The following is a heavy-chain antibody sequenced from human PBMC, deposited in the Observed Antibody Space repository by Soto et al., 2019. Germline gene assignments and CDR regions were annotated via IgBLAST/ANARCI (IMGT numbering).Heavy chain of an antibody. CDR2: IYHSGST. V-gene: IGHV4-38-2*01. Sequence: SETLSLTCAVSGYSITNGYYWGWIRQPPGMGLEWIGSIYHSGSTSYNPSLRSRVTISVVTSKNQFSLKLSSVTAADTAMYYCAKVGGGGPVTAAIGLCDSWGQGTQGTVSS. CDR3: AKVGGGGPVTAAIGLCDS. J-gene: IGHJ4*02. CDR1: GYSITNGYY. D-gene: IGHD3-16*01.